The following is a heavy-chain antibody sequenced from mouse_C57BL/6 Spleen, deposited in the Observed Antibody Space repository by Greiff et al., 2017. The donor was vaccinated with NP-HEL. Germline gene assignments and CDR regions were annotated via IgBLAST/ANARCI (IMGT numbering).Heavy chain of an antibody. CDR3: ARYRGGSSLYYAMAY. Sequence: DVHLVESGGGLVQPGGSLSLSCAASGFTFTDYYMSWVRQPPGKALEWLGFIRNKANGYTTEYSASVNGRFTISRDNSQSILYLQMNALRAEDSATYYCARYRGGSSLYYAMAYWGQGTSVTVSS. D-gene: IGHD1-1*01. CDR1: GFTFTDYY. J-gene: IGHJ4*01. CDR2: IRNKANGYTT. V-gene: IGHV7-3*01.